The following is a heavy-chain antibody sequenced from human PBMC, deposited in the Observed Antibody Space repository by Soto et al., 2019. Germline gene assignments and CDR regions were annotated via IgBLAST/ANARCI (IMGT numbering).Heavy chain of an antibody. CDR1: GYTFTSYA. V-gene: IGHV1-18*01. J-gene: IGHJ4*02. D-gene: IGHD3-9*01. CDR2: ISAYNGNT. Sequence: ASVKVSCKASGYTFTSYAMHWVRQAPGQRLEWMGWISAYNGNTNYAQKLQGRVTMTTDTSTSTAYMELRSLRSDDTAVYYCARGLRYFDWYPDYWGQGTLVTVSS. CDR3: ARGLRYFDWYPDY.